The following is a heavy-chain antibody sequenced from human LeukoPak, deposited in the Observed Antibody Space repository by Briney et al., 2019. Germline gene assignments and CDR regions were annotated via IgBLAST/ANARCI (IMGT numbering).Heavy chain of an antibody. Sequence: SETLSLTCTVSGGPISSTSYYWGWIRQPPGKGLEWIGSIYYTGSTYYNPSLKSRVTISVDTSKNQLSLKLSSVTAADTAVYYCARDFYSDYGAFDIWGQGTMVTVSS. D-gene: IGHD4-11*01. CDR1: GGPISSTSYY. CDR3: ARDFYSDYGAFDI. V-gene: IGHV4-39*07. J-gene: IGHJ3*02. CDR2: IYYTGST.